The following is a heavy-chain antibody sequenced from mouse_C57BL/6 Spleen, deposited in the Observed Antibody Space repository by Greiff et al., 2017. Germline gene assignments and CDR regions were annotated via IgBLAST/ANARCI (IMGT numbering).Heavy chain of an antibody. V-gene: IGHV3-6*01. CDR2: ISYDGSN. CDR1: GYSITSGYY. Sequence: EVKLMESGPGLVKPSQSLSLTCSVTGYSITSGYYWNWIRQFPGNKLEWMGYISYDGSNNYNPSLKNRISITRDTSKNQFFLKLNSVTTEDTATYDCARDRTAQATDYAMDYWGQGTSVTVSS. CDR3: ARDRTAQATDYAMDY. D-gene: IGHD3-2*02. J-gene: IGHJ4*01.